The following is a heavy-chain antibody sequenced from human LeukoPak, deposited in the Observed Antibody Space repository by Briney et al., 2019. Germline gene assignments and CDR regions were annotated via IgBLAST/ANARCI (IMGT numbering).Heavy chain of an antibody. CDR1: GGSIGGAGSY. D-gene: IGHD6-19*01. CDR2: IYSTGST. V-gene: IGHV4-31*03. CDR3: ARQRGYDSGGTGSFDS. J-gene: IGHJ4*02. Sequence: SETLSLTCSVSGGSIGGAGSYWTWIRQQPGKDLDWIGYIYSTGSTSFNPSLRSRVSMSVDTSENQFSLRLSSVTAAGRGVYFCARQRGYDSGGTGSFDSWGQGILVTVSS.